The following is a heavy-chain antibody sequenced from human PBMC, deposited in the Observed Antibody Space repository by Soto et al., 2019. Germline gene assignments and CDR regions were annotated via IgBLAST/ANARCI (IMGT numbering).Heavy chain of an antibody. D-gene: IGHD2-21*02. CDR1: GFTFSGYG. V-gene: IGHV3-33*01. CDR3: ARDFSAYCGGDCYFDY. CDR2: IWYDGSNK. J-gene: IGHJ4*02. Sequence: GGSLRRSWAASGFTFSGYGMHWVRLAPGKGLEWVAVIWYDGSNKYYADSVKGRFTISRDNSKNTLYLQMNSLRAEDTAVYYCARDFSAYCGGDCYFDYWGQGTLVTVSS.